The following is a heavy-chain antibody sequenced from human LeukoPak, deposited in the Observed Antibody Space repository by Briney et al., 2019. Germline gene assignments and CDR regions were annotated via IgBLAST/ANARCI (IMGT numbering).Heavy chain of an antibody. Sequence: ASVKVSCKASGYSFTSYGINWVRQAPGQGLEWMGWISPYNANTNYAQKLQGRVTMTTDTSTNIAYMELRSLRSDDTAVYYCAKGGSGSYYYYSDYWGQGTLVTVSS. CDR2: ISPYNANT. J-gene: IGHJ4*02. CDR3: AKGGSGSYYYYSDY. CDR1: GYSFTSYG. V-gene: IGHV1-18*01. D-gene: IGHD1-26*01.